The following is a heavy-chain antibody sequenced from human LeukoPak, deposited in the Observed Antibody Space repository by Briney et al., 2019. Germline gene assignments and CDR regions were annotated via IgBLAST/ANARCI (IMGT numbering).Heavy chain of an antibody. CDR3: ARGHDILTGSALFDY. V-gene: IGHV1-18*01. Sequence: ASVKVSCKASGYTFTSYGISWVRQAPGQGLEWMGWISAYNGNTNYAQKLQGRVTMTTDTSTSTAYMELRSLRSDDTAVYYCARGHDILTGSALFDYWGQGTLVTASS. CDR2: ISAYNGNT. D-gene: IGHD3-9*01. J-gene: IGHJ4*02. CDR1: GYTFTSYG.